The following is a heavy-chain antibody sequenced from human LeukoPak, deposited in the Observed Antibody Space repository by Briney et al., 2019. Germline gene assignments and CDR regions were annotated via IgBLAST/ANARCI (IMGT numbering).Heavy chain of an antibody. CDR2: ITWNSGSI. J-gene: IGHJ3*02. V-gene: IGHV3-9*01. CDR1: GFAFDDYA. D-gene: IGHD1-26*01. CDR3: AKDRSGGYYDAFNI. Sequence: GGSLRLSCAASGFAFDDYAMHWVRQAPGKGLEWVSGITWNSGSIDYAGSVKGRFTISRDNAKNSLYLQMNSLRAEDTALYYCAKDRSGGYYDAFNIWGQATMVTVSS.